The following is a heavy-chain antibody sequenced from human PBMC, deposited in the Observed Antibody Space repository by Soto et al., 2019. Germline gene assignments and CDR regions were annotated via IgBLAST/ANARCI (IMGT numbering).Heavy chain of an antibody. J-gene: IGHJ5*02. V-gene: IGHV3-30-3*01. CDR3: ARDQTGITTAGGGRIDR. CDR2: VSFDGSNK. Sequence: QVQLVESGGGVVQPGRSLRLSCAASGFTFSTHAMHWVRQAPGKGLECVAIVSFDGSNKYYADSVKGRFTISRDNSQTTLYLQMSGLTPEDTAFYYCARDQTGITTAGGGRIDRWGQGTLVTVSS. CDR1: GFTFSTHA. D-gene: IGHD6-13*01.